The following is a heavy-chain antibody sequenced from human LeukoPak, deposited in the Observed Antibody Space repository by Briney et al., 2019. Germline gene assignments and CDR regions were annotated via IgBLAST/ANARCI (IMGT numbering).Heavy chain of an antibody. J-gene: IGHJ4*02. CDR2: IREDGSHE. V-gene: IGHV3-7*01. CDR3: ARGGTWGSFDY. Sequence: GGSLRLSCAASGFTFSTYWMNWVRQAPGKGLEWVAYIREDGSHENYVDSVKGRFTISRDNAKNSLSLQLNSLRAEGTAVYFCARGGTWGSFDYWGQGTLVTVSS. CDR1: GFTFSTYW. D-gene: IGHD3-16*01.